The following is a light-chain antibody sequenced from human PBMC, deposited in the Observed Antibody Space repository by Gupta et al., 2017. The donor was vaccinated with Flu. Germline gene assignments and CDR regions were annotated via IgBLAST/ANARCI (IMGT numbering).Light chain of an antibody. V-gene: IGLV1-47*01. CDR3: AAWDDSLSGLNWV. CDR1: SSNIGSNY. J-gene: IGLJ3*02. Sequence: QSVLTQPPSASGTPGQRVTISCSGSSSNIGSNYVYWYQQLPGTAPKLLTYRNNQRPSGVPDRFSGSKSGTSASLAISGLRSEDEADYYCAAWDDSLSGLNWVFGGGTKLTVL. CDR2: RNN.